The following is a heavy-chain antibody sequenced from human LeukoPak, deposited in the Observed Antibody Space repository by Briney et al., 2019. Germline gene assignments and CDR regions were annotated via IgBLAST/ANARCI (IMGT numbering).Heavy chain of an antibody. D-gene: IGHD3-10*01. CDR2: INPNSGGT. V-gene: IGHV1-2*02. CDR3: ARGRITMVRGVIYGMDV. CDR1: GYTFTGHY. Sequence: ASVKVSCKASGYTFTGHYMHWVRQAPGQGLEWMGWINPNSGGTNYAQKFQGRVTMTRNTSISTAYMELSSLRSEDTAVYYCARGRITMVRGVIYGMDVWGQGTTVTVSS. J-gene: IGHJ6*02.